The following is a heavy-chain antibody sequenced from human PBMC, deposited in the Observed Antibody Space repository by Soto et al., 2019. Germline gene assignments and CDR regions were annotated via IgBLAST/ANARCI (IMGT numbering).Heavy chain of an antibody. CDR3: AKEDGNYVRFPWDH. CDR1: GFTFSSYA. D-gene: IGHD4-17*01. V-gene: IGHV3-23*01. J-gene: IGHJ4*02. CDR2: ISGGGVST. Sequence: EVQLLESGGGFVQPGGSLRLSCATSGFTFSSYAMSWVRQAPGKGLEWVSAISGGGVSTYYADSVKGRFTISRDKSKKPLYLHMNRRRANETAISYCAKEDGNYVRFPWDHWGQGTLVTFSS.